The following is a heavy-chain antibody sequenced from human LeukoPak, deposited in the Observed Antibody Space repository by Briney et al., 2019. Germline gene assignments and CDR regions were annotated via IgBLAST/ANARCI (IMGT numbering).Heavy chain of an antibody. CDR2: IYYSGTT. J-gene: IGHJ4*02. Sequence: SETLSLTCTVSGGSITRSSYHWGWIRQPPGKGLEWIGSIYYSGTTYYNPSLKSRVTISVDTSKNQFSLKLSSVTAADTAVYYCARLQEHLDYWGQGTLVTVSS. V-gene: IGHV4-39*07. D-gene: IGHD1-26*01. CDR1: GGSITRSSYH. CDR3: ARLQEHLDY.